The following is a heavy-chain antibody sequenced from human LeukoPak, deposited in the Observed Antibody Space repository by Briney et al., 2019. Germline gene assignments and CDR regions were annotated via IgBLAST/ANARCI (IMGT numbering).Heavy chain of an antibody. J-gene: IGHJ5*02. V-gene: IGHV4-39*01. CDR1: GGSISSSSYY. CDR2: IYYSGST. CDR3: ARTMVRGVIIIGTIWFDP. D-gene: IGHD3-10*01. Sequence: KASETLSLTCTVSGGSISSSSYYWGWIRQPPGKGLEWIGSIYYSGSTYYNPSLKSRVTISVDTSKNQFSLKLSSVTAADTAVYYCARTMVRGVIIIGTIWFDPWGQGTLVTVSS.